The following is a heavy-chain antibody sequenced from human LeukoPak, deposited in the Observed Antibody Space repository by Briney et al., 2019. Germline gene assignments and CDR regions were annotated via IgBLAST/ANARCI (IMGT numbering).Heavy chain of an antibody. Sequence: PGGSLRLSCAASGFTFSSYAMHWVRQAPGKGLEWVAVISYDGSNKYYADSVKGRFTISRDNSKNTLYLQMNSLRAEDTAVYYCAKGLYGEPQRGAFDIWGQGTMVTVSS. CDR3: AKGLYGEPQRGAFDI. CDR2: ISYDGSNK. V-gene: IGHV3-30*04. D-gene: IGHD4-17*01. J-gene: IGHJ3*02. CDR1: GFTFSSYA.